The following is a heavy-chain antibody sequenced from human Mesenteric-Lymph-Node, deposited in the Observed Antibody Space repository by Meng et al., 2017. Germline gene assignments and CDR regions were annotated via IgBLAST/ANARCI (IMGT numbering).Heavy chain of an antibody. J-gene: IGHJ4*02. CDR1: GGSISSSSYY. V-gene: IGHV4-61*05. Sequence: GSLRLSCTVSGGSISSSSYYWGWIRQPPGKGLEWIGYIYYSGSTNYNPSLKSRVTISVDTSKNQFSLKLSSVTAADTAVYYCARGRVDGVIDYWGQGTLVTVSS. CDR3: ARGRVDGVIDY. D-gene: IGHD2-8*01. CDR2: IYYSGST.